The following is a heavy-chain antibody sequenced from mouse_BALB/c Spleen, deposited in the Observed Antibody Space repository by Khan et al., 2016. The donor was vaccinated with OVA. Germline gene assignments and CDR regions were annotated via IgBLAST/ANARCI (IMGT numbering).Heavy chain of an antibody. J-gene: IGHJ2*01. CDR3: ARTARIKY. V-gene: IGHV3-2*02. D-gene: IGHD1-2*01. CDR2: ISCSGST. Sequence: EVQLQESGPGLVKPSQSLSLTCTVTGYSITSGYGWNWIRQFPGNKLEWMGYISCSGSTNSNPSLKSRISITRATSKNQFFLQLNSVTTEDTATYYCARTARIKYWGQGTTLTVSS. CDR1: GYSITSGYG.